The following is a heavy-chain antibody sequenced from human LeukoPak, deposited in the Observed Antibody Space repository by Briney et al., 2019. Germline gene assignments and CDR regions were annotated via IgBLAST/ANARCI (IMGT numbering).Heavy chain of an antibody. J-gene: IGHJ4*02. V-gene: IGHV1-46*02. Sequence: GASVKVSCKASGYTFNRYYMHWVRQAPGQGLEWMGIINPSGGSTNYAQKFQGRVTMTRDTSTGTIYMELSSLRFEDTAVYYCARSMTTVVTPFDSGPFDYWGQGTLVTVSS. CDR3: ARSMTTVVTPFDSGPFDY. CDR2: INPSGGST. CDR1: GYTFNRYY. D-gene: IGHD4-23*01.